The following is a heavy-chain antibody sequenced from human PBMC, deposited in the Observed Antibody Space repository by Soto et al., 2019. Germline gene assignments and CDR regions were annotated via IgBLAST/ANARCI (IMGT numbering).Heavy chain of an antibody. CDR2: IIPSFGTG. J-gene: IGHJ4*02. V-gene: IGHV1-69*13. CDR1: GYTFISHS. Sequence: QIQLVQSGGEVKKPGASVKVSCKSSGYTFISHSITWVRQAPGQGLEWMGGIIPSFGTGNYKQNFQGRVTITADESTSTVYMELSSLTSGDTAVYYCARERGGYNRGDFEFWGQGTLVTVSS. D-gene: IGHD5-12*01. CDR3: ARERGGYNRGDFEF.